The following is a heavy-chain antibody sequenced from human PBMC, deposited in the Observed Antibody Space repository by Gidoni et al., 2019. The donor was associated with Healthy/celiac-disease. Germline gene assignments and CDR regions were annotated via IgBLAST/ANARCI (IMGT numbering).Heavy chain of an antibody. CDR3: ARGLWYQLLGARFDP. CDR2: INHSGRT. D-gene: IGHD2-2*01. CDR1: GGSFSGYY. J-gene: IGHJ5*02. Sequence: QVQLQQWGAGLLKPSETLSLTCAVYGGSFSGYYWSWIRQPPGKGLEWIGEINHSGRTNYNPSLKSRVTISVDTSKNQFSLKLSSVTAADTAVYYCARGLWYQLLGARFDPWGQGTLVTVSS. V-gene: IGHV4-34*01.